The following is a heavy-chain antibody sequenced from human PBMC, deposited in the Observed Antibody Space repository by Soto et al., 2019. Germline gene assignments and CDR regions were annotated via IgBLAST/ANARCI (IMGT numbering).Heavy chain of an antibody. V-gene: IGHV3-9*01. D-gene: IGHD3-3*01. CDR2: ISWNSGSI. J-gene: IGHJ6*03. CDR3: AKAWGGHIYYYMDV. CDR1: GFTFDDYA. Sequence: EVQLVESGGGLVQPGRSLRLSCAASGFTFDDYAMHWVRQAPGKGLEWVSGISWNSGSIGYADSVKGRFTISRDNAKNSLYLQMNSLRAEDTALYYCAKAWGGHIYYYMDVWGKGTTVTVSS.